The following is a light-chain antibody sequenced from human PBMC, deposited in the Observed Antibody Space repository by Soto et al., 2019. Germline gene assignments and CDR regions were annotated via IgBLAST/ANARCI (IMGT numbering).Light chain of an antibody. CDR1: SSDVGGHNY. V-gene: IGLV2-14*01. Sequence: QPVLTQPASVSGSPGQSITISCTGTSSDVGGHNYVSWYQQHPGKAPKLIICEVSNRPSGVSNRFSGSKSGNTASLTISGLQAEDEADYYCSSYTSSSTDAVFGGGTKVTVL. CDR2: EVS. J-gene: IGLJ2*01. CDR3: SSYTSSSTDAV.